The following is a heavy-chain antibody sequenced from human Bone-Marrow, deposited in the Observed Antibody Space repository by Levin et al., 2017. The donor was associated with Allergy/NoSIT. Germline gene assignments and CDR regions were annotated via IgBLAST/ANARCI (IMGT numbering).Heavy chain of an antibody. CDR1: GFTFSTYA. D-gene: IGHD6-19*01. J-gene: IGHJ6*02. CDR2: ISKTGINT. CDR3: AKDAPITMAGGFYQYHGMDG. Sequence: AGGSLRLSCAASGFTFSTYAMSWVRQAPGKGLEWVSSISKTGINTHYADSVKGRFIISRDNSKNTLYLQMNSLRAEDTAIYFCAKDAPITMAGGFYQYHGMDGWGQGTTVTGSS. V-gene: IGHV3-23*01.